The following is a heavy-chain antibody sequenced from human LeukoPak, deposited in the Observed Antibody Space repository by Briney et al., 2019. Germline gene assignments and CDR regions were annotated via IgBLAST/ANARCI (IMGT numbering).Heavy chain of an antibody. CDR3: GRQPSGFYEKSGYYPYFFDY. J-gene: IGHJ4*02. CDR1: GGSFNNYY. CDR2: IFYNGNT. Sequence: PSETLSLTCTVSGGSFNNYYWGWVRQPPGKGLEWVGHIFYNGNTKYDPSLQSRVTISLDTSKSQISLKLSSVTAADTAVYCCGRQPSGFYEKSGYYPYFFDYWGQGTLVTVSS. D-gene: IGHD3-22*01. V-gene: IGHV4-59*08.